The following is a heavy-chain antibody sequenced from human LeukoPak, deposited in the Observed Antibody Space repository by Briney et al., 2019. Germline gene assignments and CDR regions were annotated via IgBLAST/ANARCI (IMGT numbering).Heavy chain of an antibody. CDR1: GFTFSSYA. J-gene: IGHJ4*02. Sequence: GGSLRLSCSASGFTFSSYAMHWVRQAPGKGLEYVSAISSNGGSIYYADSVKGRFTISRDNSKNTLYLQMSSLRAEDTAVYYCVKDRDYYGSGSHYFDYWGQGTLVTVSS. V-gene: IGHV3-64D*06. CDR2: ISSNGGSI. CDR3: VKDRDYYGSGSHYFDY. D-gene: IGHD3-10*01.